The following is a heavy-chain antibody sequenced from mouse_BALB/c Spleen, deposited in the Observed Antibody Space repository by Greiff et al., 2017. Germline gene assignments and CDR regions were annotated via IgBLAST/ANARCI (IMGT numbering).Heavy chain of an antibody. CDR2: ISYDGSN. J-gene: IGHJ3*01. Sequence: EVQLQESGPGLVKPSQSLSLTCSVTGYSITSGYYWNWIRQFPGNKLEWMGYISYDGSNNYNPSLKNRISITRDTSKNQFFLKLNSVTTEDTATYYCARGDYYGDWGQGTLVTVSA. CDR3: ARGDYYGD. CDR1: GYSITSGYY. V-gene: IGHV3-6*02. D-gene: IGHD1-1*01.